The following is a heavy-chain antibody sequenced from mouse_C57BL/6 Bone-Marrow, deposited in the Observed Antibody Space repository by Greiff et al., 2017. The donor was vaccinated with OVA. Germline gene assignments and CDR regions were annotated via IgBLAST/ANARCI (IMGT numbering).Heavy chain of an antibody. J-gene: IGHJ1*03. V-gene: IGHV1-59*01. CDR3: ARHYYGSSFYWYFDV. CDR2: IDPANGNT. Sequence: VQLQQPGAELVRPGTSVKLSCKASGYTFTSYWMHWVKQRPGQGLEWIGRIDPANGNTKYAPKFQGKATITADTSSNTAYLQLSSLTSEDTAIYYCARHYYGSSFYWYFDVWGTGTTVTVSS. CDR1: GYTFTSYW. D-gene: IGHD1-1*01.